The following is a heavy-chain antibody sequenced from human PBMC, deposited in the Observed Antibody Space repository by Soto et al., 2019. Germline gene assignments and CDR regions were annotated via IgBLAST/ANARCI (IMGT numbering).Heavy chain of an antibody. J-gene: IGHJ4*02. D-gene: IGHD2-2*01. CDR1: GFTFSSYG. CDR3: ARDSTAAMTPGFDY. Sequence: GGSLRLSCAASGFTFSSYGMHWVRQAPGKGLEWVAVIWYDGSNKYYADSVKGRFTISRDNSKNTLYLQMNSLRAEDTAVYYCARDSTAAMTPGFDYWGQGTLVTVSS. CDR2: IWYDGSNK. V-gene: IGHV3-33*01.